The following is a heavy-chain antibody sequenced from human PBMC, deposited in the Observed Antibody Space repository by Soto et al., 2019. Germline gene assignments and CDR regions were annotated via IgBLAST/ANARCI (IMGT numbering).Heavy chain of an antibody. D-gene: IGHD3-9*01. V-gene: IGHV3-30*18. CDR1: GFTFSSYG. J-gene: IGHJ2*01. CDR2: ISYDGINK. CDR3: AKSPHILTGYYRGWYFDL. Sequence: LRLSCAASGFTFSSYGMHWVRQAPGKGLEWVAVISYDGINKYYADSVKGRFTISRDNSKNTLYLQMNSLRAEDTAVYYCAKSPHILTGYYRGWYFDLWGRGTLVTVSS.